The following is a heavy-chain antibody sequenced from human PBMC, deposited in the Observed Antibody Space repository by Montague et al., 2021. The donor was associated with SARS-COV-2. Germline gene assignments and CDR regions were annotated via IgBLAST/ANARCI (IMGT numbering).Heavy chain of an antibody. CDR3: ARRGRKLLPVATTIGGFDI. D-gene: IGHD5-12*01. Sequence: SETLSLTCTVSGGSISSSNYYWDWIRQPPGKGLEWIGSIYDSGSTYYNPSLKSRVTISVDTSKNHFSLKLGSVTAADTAVYHCARRGRKLLPVATTIGGFDIWGQGTMVTVSS. V-gene: IGHV4-39*02. CDR2: IYDSGST. CDR1: GGSISSSNYY. J-gene: IGHJ3*02.